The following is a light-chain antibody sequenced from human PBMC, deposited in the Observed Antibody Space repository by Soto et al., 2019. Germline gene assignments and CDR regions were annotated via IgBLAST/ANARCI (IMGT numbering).Light chain of an antibody. CDR2: DAS. CDR1: QSISTW. J-gene: IGKJ1*01. CDR3: QQYYSYPWT. V-gene: IGKV1-5*01. Sequence: DFQMTQSLSTLSASVGDRVIITCRASQSISTWLAWYQQKPGKAPKLLIYDASSLESGVPSRFSGSGSGTEFTLTISRLQPDDFATYYCQQYYSYPWTFGQGTKVDIK.